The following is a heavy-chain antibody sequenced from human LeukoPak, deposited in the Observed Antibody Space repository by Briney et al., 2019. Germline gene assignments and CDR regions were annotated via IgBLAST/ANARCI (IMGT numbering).Heavy chain of an antibody. CDR1: GFTFDDYA. D-gene: IGHD1/OR15-1a*01. J-gene: IGHJ4*02. CDR3: ARMGGTTILIDY. CDR2: VYSNGIT. V-gene: IGHV4-4*08. Sequence: LRLSCAASGFTFDDYAMHWVRQPPGKGLEWIGYVYSNGITNYSPSFRSRGTISIATSKNQFSLRLSSVTAADTAVYYCARMGGTTILIDYWGQGTLVTVSS.